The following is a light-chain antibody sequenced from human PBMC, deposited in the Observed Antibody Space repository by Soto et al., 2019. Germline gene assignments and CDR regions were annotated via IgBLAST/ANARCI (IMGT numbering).Light chain of an antibody. CDR2: GAS. CDR1: QSVSSNY. V-gene: IGKV3-20*01. CDR3: QQYSHSLFT. Sequence: EIVLTQSPGTLSLSPGERATLSCRASQSVSSNYLAWYLQKPGQAPRILIFGASNRATGIPDRFSGSGSGTDFTLTITRLEPEDFAVYYCQQYSHSLFTFGGGTKVEIK. J-gene: IGKJ4*01.